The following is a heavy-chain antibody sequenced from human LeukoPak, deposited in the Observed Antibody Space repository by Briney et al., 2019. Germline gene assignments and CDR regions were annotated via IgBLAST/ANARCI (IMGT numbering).Heavy chain of an antibody. Sequence: SETLSLTCTVSGGSISSGDYYWSWIRQPPGKGLEWIGYIYYSGSTYYNPSLKSRVTISVDTSKNQFSLKLSSVTAADTAVYYCARHPGYSYGYGVSYWFDPWGQGTLVIVSS. V-gene: IGHV4-30-4*08. D-gene: IGHD5-18*01. CDR2: IYYSGST. CDR1: GGSISSGDYY. CDR3: ARHPGYSYGYGVSYWFDP. J-gene: IGHJ5*02.